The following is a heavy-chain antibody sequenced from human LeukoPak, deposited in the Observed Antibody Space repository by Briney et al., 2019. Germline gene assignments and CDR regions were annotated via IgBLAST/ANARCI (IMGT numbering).Heavy chain of an antibody. D-gene: IGHD3-10*01. Sequence: SVKVSCKASGGTFSSYAISWVRQAPGQGLEWMGRIIPILGIANYAQKFQGRVTITADKSTSTAYMELSSLRSEDTAVYYCARSGVHYGSGAYYYYGMDVWGQGTTVTVS. J-gene: IGHJ6*02. CDR2: IIPILGIA. V-gene: IGHV1-69*04. CDR1: GGTFSSYA. CDR3: ARSGVHYGSGAYYYYGMDV.